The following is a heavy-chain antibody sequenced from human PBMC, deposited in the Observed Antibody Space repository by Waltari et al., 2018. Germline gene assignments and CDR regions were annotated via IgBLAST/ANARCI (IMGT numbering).Heavy chain of an antibody. Sequence: QVQLQESGPGLVRPSETLSLTCTVSGCSVRSNYWNLIRQSPGKGREWIGYISYIWSPNYNPSLRGRVTISLDTTKNQFSLNLESVTAADTAVYYCARDRGGQIWFDSWGQGTLVPVSS. CDR2: ISYIWSP. J-gene: IGHJ5*01. V-gene: IGHV4-59*02. D-gene: IGHD3-16*01. CDR1: GCSVRSNY. CDR3: ARDRGGQIWFDS.